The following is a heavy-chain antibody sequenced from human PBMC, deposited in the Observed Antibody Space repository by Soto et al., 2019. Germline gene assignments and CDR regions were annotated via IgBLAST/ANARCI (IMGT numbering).Heavy chain of an antibody. D-gene: IGHD6-13*01. CDR1: GFTFSSYS. J-gene: IGHJ3*02. CDR2: ISSSSSTI. Sequence: PGGSLRLSCAASGFTFSSYSMNWVRQAPGKGLEWVSYISSSSSTIYYADSVKGRFTISRDNAKNSLYLQMNSLRAEDTAVYYCARDMYSSSWLVAFDIWGQGTMVTVSS. CDR3: ARDMYSSSWLVAFDI. V-gene: IGHV3-48*01.